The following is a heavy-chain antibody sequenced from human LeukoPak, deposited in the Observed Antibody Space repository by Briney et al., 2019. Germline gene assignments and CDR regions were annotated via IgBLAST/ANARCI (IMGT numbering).Heavy chain of an antibody. CDR2: ISSSSSYI. J-gene: IGHJ6*03. D-gene: IGHD6-6*01. Sequence: GGSLRLSCAASGFTFSSYSMNWVRQTPGKGLEWVSSISSSSSYIYYADSVKGRFTISRDNAKNSLYLQMNSLRAEDTAVYYCARLAARLHYYYMDVWGKGTTVTVSS. V-gene: IGHV3-21*01. CDR1: GFTFSSYS. CDR3: ARLAARLHYYYMDV.